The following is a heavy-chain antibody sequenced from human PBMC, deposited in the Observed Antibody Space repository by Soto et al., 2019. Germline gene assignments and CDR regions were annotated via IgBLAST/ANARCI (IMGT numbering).Heavy chain of an antibody. V-gene: IGHV3-48*02. CDR3: VRDDRWAFDF. Sequence: EVQLVESGGGLVQPGGSRRVSCAASGFSFSNYAMNWVRQAPGKGLEWVSYISIGSGAIFYADSVKGRFTISRDDAKHSLYMQMNTLRDEDPAVYYCVRDDRWAFDFWGQGTMVTVSS. CDR2: ISIGSGAI. D-gene: IGHD3-22*01. CDR1: GFSFSNYA. J-gene: IGHJ3*01.